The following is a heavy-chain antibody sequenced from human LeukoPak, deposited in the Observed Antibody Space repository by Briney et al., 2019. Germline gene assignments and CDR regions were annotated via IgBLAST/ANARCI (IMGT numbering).Heavy chain of an antibody. CDR2: ISSSSYI. CDR1: GLTFSSYS. CDR3: ARGGYYYHDSSGYLYHFDY. Sequence: GGSLRLSCEASGLTFSSYSMNWVRQAPGKGLEWVSTISSSSYIDYADSVKGRFTISRDNAKNSLYLQMNSLRAEDTAVYYCARGGYYYHDSSGYLYHFDYWGQGTLVTVSS. D-gene: IGHD3-22*01. J-gene: IGHJ4*02. V-gene: IGHV3-21*01.